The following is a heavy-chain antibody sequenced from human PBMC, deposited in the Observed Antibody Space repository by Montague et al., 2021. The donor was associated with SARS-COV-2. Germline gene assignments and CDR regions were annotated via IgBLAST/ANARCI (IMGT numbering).Heavy chain of an antibody. Sequence: SETLSLTCTVSGGSISSYYWSWIRQPPGKGLEWIGYIYYSGSTNYDPSLKSRVTISVDTSKNQFSLKLSSVTAADTAVYYCASLKRGYYLGLGVSDHFDYWGQGTLVTVSS. CDR2: IYYSGST. CDR1: GGSISSYY. J-gene: IGHJ4*02. V-gene: IGHV4-59*01. D-gene: IGHD3-10*01. CDR3: ASLKRGYYLGLGVSDHFDY.